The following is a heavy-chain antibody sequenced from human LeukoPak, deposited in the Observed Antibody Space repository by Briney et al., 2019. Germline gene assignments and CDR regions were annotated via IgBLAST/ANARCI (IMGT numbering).Heavy chain of an antibody. V-gene: IGHV3-30*02. CDR2: IRYDGSNK. CDR3: AKGPAELGTAINYYYYYMDV. CDR1: GFTFSSYG. D-gene: IGHD5-18*01. Sequence: GGSLRLSCAASGFTFSSYGMHWVRQAPGKGLEWVAFIRYDGSNKYYADSVKGRFTISRDNSKNTLYLQMNSLRAEDTAVYYCAKGPAELGTAINYYYYYMDVWGKGTTVTISS. J-gene: IGHJ6*03.